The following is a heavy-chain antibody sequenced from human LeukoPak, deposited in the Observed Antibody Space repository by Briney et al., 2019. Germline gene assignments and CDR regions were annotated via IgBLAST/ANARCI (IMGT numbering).Heavy chain of an antibody. D-gene: IGHD3-3*01. V-gene: IGHV4-4*07. CDR3: ARLHYDLWNGNYFHNWIDP. CDR2: IYISGSA. J-gene: IGHJ5*02. Sequence: PSETLSLTCTVSGGSISSYYWTWVRQPAGKGLEWIGRIYISGSANYNPSLQSRVTMSLDTSKNQFSLKLYSVTAADTAVYYCARLHYDLWNGNYFHNWIDPWGQGTLVTVSS. CDR1: GGSISSYY.